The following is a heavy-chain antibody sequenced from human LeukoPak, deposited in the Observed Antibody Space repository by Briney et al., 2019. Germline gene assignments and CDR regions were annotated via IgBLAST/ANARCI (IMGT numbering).Heavy chain of an antibody. CDR2: IYYSGST. D-gene: IGHD5/OR15-5a*01. Sequence: SETLSLTCTVSGGSISSSSYYWGWIRQPPGKGLEWIGSIYYSGSTYYNPSLKSRVTISVDTSKNQFSLKLSSVTAADTAVYYCARRYSVYDSRYYYYYYYMDVWGKGTTVTVSS. V-gene: IGHV4-39*01. J-gene: IGHJ6*03. CDR3: ARRYSVYDSRYYYYYYYMDV. CDR1: GGSISSSSYY.